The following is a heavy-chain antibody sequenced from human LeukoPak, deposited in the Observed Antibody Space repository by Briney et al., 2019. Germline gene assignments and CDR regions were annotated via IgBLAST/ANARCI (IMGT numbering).Heavy chain of an antibody. CDR1: GFTFSSYA. V-gene: IGHV3-23*01. Sequence: HPGGSLRLSCAASGFTFSSYAMSWVRQAPGKGLEWVSSISGSGGRTHYADSVKGRFTISRDNSKNTLYLRMNSLRAEDTAVYYCARTTKEFDILTGYYFDYWGQGTLVTVSS. CDR3: ARTTKEFDILTGYYFDY. CDR2: ISGSGGRT. D-gene: IGHD3-9*01. J-gene: IGHJ4*02.